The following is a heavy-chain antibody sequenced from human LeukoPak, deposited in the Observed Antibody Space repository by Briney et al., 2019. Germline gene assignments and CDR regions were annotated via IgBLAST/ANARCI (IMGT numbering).Heavy chain of an antibody. Sequence: RSLRLSCAAYGFTFSSYGMHWVRQAPGKGLEWVAVIWYDGSNKYYADSVKGRFTISRDNSKNTLYLQMNSLRAEDTAVYYCATGAGRWLQFKDETRHRFDYWAREPWSPSPQ. CDR2: IWYDGSNK. CDR3: ATGAGRWLQFKDETRHRFDY. J-gene: IGHJ4*02. D-gene: IGHD5-24*01. V-gene: IGHV3-33*01. CDR1: GFTFSSYG.